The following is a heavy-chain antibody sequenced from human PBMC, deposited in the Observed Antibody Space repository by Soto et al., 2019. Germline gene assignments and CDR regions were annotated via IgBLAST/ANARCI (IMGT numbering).Heavy chain of an antibody. D-gene: IGHD3-22*01. J-gene: IGHJ6*02. CDR2: IYASVST. Sequence: XATLSLHCTVCGGCISSYYWSWIRQPAGKGLESIGRIYASVSTNYNPSLKSRVTMSVDTSKNQFSLELTSVTAADTAVYYCARDFYGGTSSGYYYYGMDVWGQGTTVTVS. V-gene: IGHV4-4*07. CDR1: GGCISSYY. CDR3: ARDFYGGTSSGYYYYGMDV.